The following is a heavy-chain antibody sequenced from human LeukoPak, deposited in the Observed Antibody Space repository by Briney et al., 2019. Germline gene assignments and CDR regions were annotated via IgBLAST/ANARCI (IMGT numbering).Heavy chain of an antibody. CDR2: ISTYNGNT. D-gene: IGHD3-22*01. V-gene: IGHV1-18*01. J-gene: IGHJ4*02. Sequence: ASVRVSCKASGYTFTSYGISWVRQAPGQGLEWMGWISTYNGNTNYAQKLQGRVTMTTDTSTSTAYMELRSLRSDDTAVYYCARGHRTAAYESSGSDYWGQGTLVTVTS. CDR1: GYTFTSYG. CDR3: ARGHRTAAYESSGSDY.